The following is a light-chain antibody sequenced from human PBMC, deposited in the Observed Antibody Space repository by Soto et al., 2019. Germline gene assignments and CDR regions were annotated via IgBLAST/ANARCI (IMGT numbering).Light chain of an antibody. J-gene: IGKJ1*01. CDR2: ATS. V-gene: IGKV1-39*01. Sequence: DIQLTQSPSSLSASVGDRVTISCRASQTINSHLNWYQQKPGKAPKLLIYATSTLQTGVPARFSGSGAGTDYTLTISSLLREDCASYSCQQSYTTPPTFGQGTKVDIK. CDR3: QQSYTTPPT. CDR1: QTINSH.